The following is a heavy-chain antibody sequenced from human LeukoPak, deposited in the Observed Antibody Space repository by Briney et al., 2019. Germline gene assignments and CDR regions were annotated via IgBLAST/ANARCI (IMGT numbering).Heavy chain of an antibody. J-gene: IGHJ3*02. Sequence: GGSLRLSCAASGFTFSSYSMNWVRQAPGKGLEWVSSISSSSSYIYYADSVKGRFTISRDNAKNTLYLQMSSLRVEDTGVYYCASSYDFWSGYQLLDAFDIWGQGTMVTVSS. CDR2: ISSSSSYI. CDR1: GFTFSSYS. D-gene: IGHD3-3*01. V-gene: IGHV3-21*01. CDR3: ASSYDFWSGYQLLDAFDI.